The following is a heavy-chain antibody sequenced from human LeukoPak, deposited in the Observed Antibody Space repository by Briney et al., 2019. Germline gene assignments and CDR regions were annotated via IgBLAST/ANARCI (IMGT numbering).Heavy chain of an antibody. J-gene: IGHJ4*02. V-gene: IGHV1-2*02. CDR1: GYTFTGYY. D-gene: IGHD6-6*01. Sequence: ASVKVSCKASGYTFTGYYMHWVRQAPGQGLEWMRWINPNSGGTNYAQKFQGRVTMTRDTSISTAYMELSRLRSDDTAVYYCARARPRPQSSIEARPDWVYWGQGTLVTVSS. CDR3: ARARPRPQSSIEARPDWVY. CDR2: INPNSGGT.